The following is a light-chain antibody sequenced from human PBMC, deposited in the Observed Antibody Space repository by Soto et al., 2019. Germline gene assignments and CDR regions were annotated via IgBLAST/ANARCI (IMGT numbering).Light chain of an antibody. CDR3: SSSAGDSISLV. V-gene: IGLV2-8*01. CDR1: SSDVGGFRY. Sequence: QSVLTQPPSASGSPGQSVTISCTGTSSDVGGFRYVSWYQQHPGKAPKLMIFEVTRRPSGVPDRFSASKSGNTASLTVSGLQAEDEADYYCSSSAGDSISLVFGTGTKVTVL. CDR2: EVT. J-gene: IGLJ1*01.